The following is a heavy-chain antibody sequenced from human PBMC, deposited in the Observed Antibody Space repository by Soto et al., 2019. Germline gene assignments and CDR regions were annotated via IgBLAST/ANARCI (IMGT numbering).Heavy chain of an antibody. Sequence: GGSLRLSCAASGFTFSSYGMHWVRHAPGKGLEWVAVIWYDGSNKYYADSVKGRFTISRDNSKNTLYLQMNSLRAEDTAVYYCARGGEYCSSTSCYVDYYYYMDVWGKGTTVTVSS. D-gene: IGHD2-2*01. CDR1: GFTFSSYG. J-gene: IGHJ6*03. V-gene: IGHV3-33*08. CDR3: ARGGEYCSSTSCYVDYYYYMDV. CDR2: IWYDGSNK.